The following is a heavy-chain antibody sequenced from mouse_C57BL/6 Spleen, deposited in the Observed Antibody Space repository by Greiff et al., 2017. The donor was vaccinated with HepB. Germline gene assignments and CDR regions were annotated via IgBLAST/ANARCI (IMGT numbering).Heavy chain of an antibody. CDR2: ISYDGSN. V-gene: IGHV3-6*01. CDR1: GYSITSGYY. Sequence: VQLKESGPGLVKPSQSLSLTCSVTGYSITSGYYWNWIRQFPGNKLEWMGYISYDGSNNYNPSLKNRISITRDTSKNQFFLKLNSVTTEDTATYYCAREERAWFAYWGQGTLVTVSA. J-gene: IGHJ3*01. CDR3: AREERAWFAY.